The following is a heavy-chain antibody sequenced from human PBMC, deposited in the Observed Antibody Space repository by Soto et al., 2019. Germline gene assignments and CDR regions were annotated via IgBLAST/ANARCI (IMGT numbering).Heavy chain of an antibody. J-gene: IGHJ6*02. V-gene: IGHV1-18*04. CDR2: ISGKNGNT. CDR3: ARVSSSIVVVPDYGMDV. CDR1: GYTFISHG. D-gene: IGHD2-15*01. Sequence: QVQLVQSGVEVKKPGASVKVSCKASGYTFISHGISWVRQAPGQGLEWMGWISGKNGNTNYAQKLQGRVTLTTDTSTSTAYMELRSLRSDDTAVYYCARVSSSIVVVPDYGMDVWGQGTTVTVYS.